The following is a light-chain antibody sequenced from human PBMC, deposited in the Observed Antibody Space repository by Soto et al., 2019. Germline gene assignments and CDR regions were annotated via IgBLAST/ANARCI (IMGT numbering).Light chain of an antibody. V-gene: IGKV3-15*01. CDR1: QSISRN. CDR2: GAS. J-gene: IGKJ1*01. CDR3: QNYNSWPPAT. Sequence: HAPSTITVSPGGSATLSCRASQSISRNLAWYQQKPGQAPRLLIYGASTRATGVPARFSGTGAGTEFTLTISSLQSEDFAVYYCQNYNSWPPATFGQGTKV.